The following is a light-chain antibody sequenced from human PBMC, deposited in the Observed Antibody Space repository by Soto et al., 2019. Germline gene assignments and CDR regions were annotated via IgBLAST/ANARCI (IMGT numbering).Light chain of an antibody. CDR3: QQYNPYTWT. V-gene: IGKV1-5*03. J-gene: IGKJ1*01. CDR1: QTISSW. CDR2: KAS. Sequence: DIQMTQSPSTLSGSVGDRVTITCRASQTISSWLAWYQQKPGKAPKLLIYKASTLKSGVTSRFSGSGSGTEFTLTISSLQPDDFATYYCQQYNPYTWTFGHGTRWIS.